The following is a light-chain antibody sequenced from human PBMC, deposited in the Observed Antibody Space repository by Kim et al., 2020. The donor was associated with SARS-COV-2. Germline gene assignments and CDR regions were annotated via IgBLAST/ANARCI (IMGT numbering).Light chain of an antibody. V-gene: IGKV1D-16*01. CDR3: HQYNSYPYT. CDR2: AAA. Sequence: ASVGDRFTITCRASQGISSWLAWYQQKPEKAPKSLNYAAASLQSGVPSRFSGSGSGTDFTLTIGSLQPEDFATYYCHQYNSYPYTFGQGTKLEI. J-gene: IGKJ2*01. CDR1: QGISSW.